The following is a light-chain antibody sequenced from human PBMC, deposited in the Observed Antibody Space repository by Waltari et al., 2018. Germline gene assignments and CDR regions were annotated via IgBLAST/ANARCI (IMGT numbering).Light chain of an antibody. CDR2: WAS. J-gene: IGKJ5*01. V-gene: IGKV4-1*01. CDR1: QSVLYRSGNKNY. Sequence: DIVMTQSPDSLAVSLGERATINCKSSQSVLYRSGNKNYLGWYQQKPGLPPKLLIYWASTRESGVPDRFSGSGSGTDFTLTISSLQAEDVAVYYCQQYYSSPVTFGQGTRLEIK. CDR3: QQYYSSPVT.